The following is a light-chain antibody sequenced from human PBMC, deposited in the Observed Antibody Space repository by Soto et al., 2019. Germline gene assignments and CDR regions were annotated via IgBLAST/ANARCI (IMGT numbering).Light chain of an antibody. Sequence: DIQMTQSPSSLSASVNDRVTITCWASQSISTYLNWYQKKPGKAPKLLIYGASSLQSGVPSRFSGSGSGTDFTLTISSLQPEDFATYYCQESYRTTRTFGQGTKVEIK. V-gene: IGKV1-39*01. CDR1: QSISTY. J-gene: IGKJ1*01. CDR2: GAS. CDR3: QESYRTTRT.